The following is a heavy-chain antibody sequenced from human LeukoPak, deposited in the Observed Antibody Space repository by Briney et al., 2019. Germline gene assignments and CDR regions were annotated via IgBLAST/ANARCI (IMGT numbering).Heavy chain of an antibody. CDR2: VHYRGSP. CDR3: ARSDTAMVIWFDP. V-gene: IGHV4-59*02. Sequence: PSETLSLTCTVSGGSVTTYYWSWIRQFPGKRLEWIGHVHYRGSPDYNPSLTSRVTISVDTSKNQFSLRLTSVTAADTAVYYCARSDTAMVIWFDPWGQGTLVTVSS. J-gene: IGHJ5*02. CDR1: GGSVTTYY. D-gene: IGHD5-18*01.